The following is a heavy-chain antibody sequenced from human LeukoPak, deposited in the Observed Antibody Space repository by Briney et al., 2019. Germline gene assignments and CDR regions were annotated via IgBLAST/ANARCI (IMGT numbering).Heavy chain of an antibody. J-gene: IGHJ4*02. D-gene: IGHD3-10*01. CDR2: INPNSGGT. CDR1: GYTFTGYY. V-gene: IGHV1-2*02. CDR3: AREGGITMVRGVSFEQNY. Sequence: ASVTVSFKASGYTFTGYYMHWVRQAPGQGLEWMGWINPNSGGTNYAQKFQGRVTMTRDTSISTAYMELSRLRSDDTAVYYCAREGGITMVRGVSFEQNYWGQGTLGTVSS.